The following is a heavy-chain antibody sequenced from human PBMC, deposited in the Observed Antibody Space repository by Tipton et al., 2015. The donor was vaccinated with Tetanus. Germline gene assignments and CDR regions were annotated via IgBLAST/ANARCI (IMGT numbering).Heavy chain of an antibody. CDR3: ARAHCTDGVCNFDF. D-gene: IGHD2-8*01. CDR1: GYIFNNYW. V-gene: IGHV5-51*01. Sequence: QLVQSGGEVKKPGESLKISCKGSGYIFNNYWIGWVRQKPGKGLEWMGVIYPGDSDTRYSPSFQGQVTISVDKSINTAYLQWSSLKASDTSMFYCARAHCTDGVCNFDFWGQGALVTVAS. J-gene: IGHJ4*02. CDR2: IYPGDSDT.